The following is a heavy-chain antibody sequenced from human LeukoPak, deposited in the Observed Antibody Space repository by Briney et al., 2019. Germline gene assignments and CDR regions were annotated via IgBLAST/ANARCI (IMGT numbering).Heavy chain of an antibody. D-gene: IGHD2-8*01. V-gene: IGHV4-34*01. Sequence: SETLSLTCAVYGGSFSGYSWTWIRQPPGKGLEWIGEIDHTGSTNYNASLTSRVTISADTSQNQFSLRLSSVTAADTAMYYCARSGTKTNGFDYWGQGTLVTVSS. CDR1: GGSFSGYS. CDR3: ARSGTKTNGFDY. J-gene: IGHJ4*02. CDR2: IDHTGST.